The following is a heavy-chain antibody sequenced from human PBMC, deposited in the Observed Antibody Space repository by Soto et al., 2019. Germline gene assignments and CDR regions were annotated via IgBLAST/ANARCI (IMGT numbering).Heavy chain of an antibody. CDR1: GFTFSDYA. J-gene: IGHJ5*02. D-gene: IGHD1-20*01. CDR3: AKDAVPYNGKWDWFDP. Sequence: DVQLLESGGGLVQPGGSLRLSCAASGFTFSDYAMTWVRQAPGKGPEWVSSIGGVGTERYYADSVKGQFTISRDNSKNTLFLQMSSLRSDDTAVYYCAKDAVPYNGKWDWFDPWGQGTLVTVSS. V-gene: IGHV3-23*01. CDR2: IGGVGTER.